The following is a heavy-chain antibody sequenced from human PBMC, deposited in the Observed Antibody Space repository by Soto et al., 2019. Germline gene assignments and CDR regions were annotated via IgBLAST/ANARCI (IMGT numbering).Heavy chain of an antibody. CDR1: GFTFSSYA. CDR3: ARGVRQLVTYFDY. J-gene: IGHJ4*02. Sequence: GGSLRLSCAASGFTFSSYAMHWVRQAPGKGLEWVAVISYDGSNKYYADSVKGRFTISRDNSKNTLYLQMNSLRAEDTAVYYCARGVRQLVTYFDYWGQGTLVTVSS. D-gene: IGHD6-6*01. CDR2: ISYDGSNK. V-gene: IGHV3-30*04.